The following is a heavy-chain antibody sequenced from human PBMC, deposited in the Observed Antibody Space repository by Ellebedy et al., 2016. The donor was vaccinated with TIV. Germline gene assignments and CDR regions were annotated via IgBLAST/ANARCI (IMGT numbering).Heavy chain of an antibody. CDR2: INPNSGGT. Sequence: AASVKVSCKASGYTFTGYYMHWVRQAPGQGLEWMGWINPNSGGTNYAQKFQGRVSMTRDTSTTTVYMELSTLRSEDTAVYYCARDSRQWLEQYYYDYWGQGTLVIVSS. CDR1: GYTFTGYY. J-gene: IGHJ4*02. CDR3: ARDSRQWLEQYYYDY. V-gene: IGHV1-2*02. D-gene: IGHD6-19*01.